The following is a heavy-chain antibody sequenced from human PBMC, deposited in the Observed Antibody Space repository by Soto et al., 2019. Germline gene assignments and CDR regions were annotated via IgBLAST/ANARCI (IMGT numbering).Heavy chain of an antibody. D-gene: IGHD6-13*01. CDR3: AKGMYSSSWYET. CDR2: ISGSGGST. V-gene: IGHV3-23*01. J-gene: IGHJ5*02. CDR1: GFTFSSYA. Sequence: LRLSCAASGFTFSSYAMSWVRQAPGKGLEWVSAISGSGGSTYYADSVKGRFTISRDNSKNTLYLQMNSLRAEDTAVYYCAKGMYSSSWYETWGQGTLVTVSS.